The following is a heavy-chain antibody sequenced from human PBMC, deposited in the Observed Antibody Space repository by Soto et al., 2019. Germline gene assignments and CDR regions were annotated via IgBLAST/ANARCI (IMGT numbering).Heavy chain of an antibody. CDR2: IYYSGST. CDR1: GGSISSGGYY. V-gene: IGHV4-31*03. CDR3: ARDGRRNWYSDL. Sequence: QVQLQESGPGLVKPSHTLSLTCTVSGGSISSGGYYWSWIRQHPGKGLEWIGYIYYSGSTYYNPSLKSRVNISVDTSKNQFSLKLSSVTAADTAVYYGARDGRRNWYSDLWGRGTLVTVSS. J-gene: IGHJ2*01.